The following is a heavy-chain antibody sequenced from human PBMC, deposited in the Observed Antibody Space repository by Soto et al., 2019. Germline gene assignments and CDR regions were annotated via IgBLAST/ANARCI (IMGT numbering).Heavy chain of an antibody. V-gene: IGHV1-18*01. D-gene: IGHD3-3*01. CDR3: ATAAYYDFWSGYPHPFDY. Sequence: PSVKVSCKASGYTFTSYGISWVRQAPGQGLEWMGWISAYNGNTNYAQKLQGRVTMTTDTSTSTAYMELRSLRSDDTAVYYCATAAYYDFWSGYPHPFDYWGQGTLVTVSS. J-gene: IGHJ4*02. CDR1: GYTFTSYG. CDR2: ISAYNGNT.